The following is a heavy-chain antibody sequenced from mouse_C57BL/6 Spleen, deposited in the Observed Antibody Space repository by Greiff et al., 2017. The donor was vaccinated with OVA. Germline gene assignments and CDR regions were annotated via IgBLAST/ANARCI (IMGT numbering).Heavy chain of an antibody. J-gene: IGHJ2*01. CDR1: GYAFSSYW. Sequence: QVQLKQSGAELVKPGASVKISCKASGYAFSSYWMNWVKQRPGKGLEWIGQIYPGDGDTNYNGKFKGKATLTADKSSSTAYMQLSSLTSEDSAVYFCARGINLLLRYPAYWGQGTTLTVSS. CDR3: ARGINLLLRYPAY. CDR2: IYPGDGDT. D-gene: IGHD1-1*01. V-gene: IGHV1-80*01.